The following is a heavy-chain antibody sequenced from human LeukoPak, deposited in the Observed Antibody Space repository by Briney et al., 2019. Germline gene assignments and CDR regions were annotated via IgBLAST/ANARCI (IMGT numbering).Heavy chain of an antibody. CDR3: AGIPVFGVVLHQEPV. J-gene: IGHJ6*04. CDR1: GGSFSGYY. Sequence: SETLSLTCAVYGGSFSGYYWSWIRQPPGKGLEWIGEINHSGSTNYNPSLKSRVTISVDTSKNQFSLKLSSVTAADTAVYFCAGIPVFGVVLHQEPVWGKGTTVTVSS. V-gene: IGHV4-34*01. D-gene: IGHD3-3*01. CDR2: INHSGST.